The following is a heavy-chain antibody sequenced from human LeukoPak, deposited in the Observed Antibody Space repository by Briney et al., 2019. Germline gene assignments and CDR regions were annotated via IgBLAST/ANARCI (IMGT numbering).Heavy chain of an antibody. J-gene: IGHJ2*01. D-gene: IGHD6-19*01. CDR1: GFTFSDYH. Sequence: GGSLRLSCAASGFTFSDYHMSWIRLAPGKGLEWVSYIRSSSSDINYADSVRGRFTISRDNAKNSLYLQMNSLRAEDTAVYYCARAIAVSPWYFDLWGRGTLVTVSS. V-gene: IGHV3-11*03. CDR3: ARAIAVSPWYFDL. CDR2: IRSSSSDI.